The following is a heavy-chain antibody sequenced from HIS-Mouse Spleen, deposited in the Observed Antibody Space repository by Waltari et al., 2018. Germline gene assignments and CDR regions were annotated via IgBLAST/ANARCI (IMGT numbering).Heavy chain of an antibody. CDR3: AREIPYSSSWYDWYFDL. D-gene: IGHD6-13*01. J-gene: IGHJ2*01. CDR2: IYYSGST. Sequence: QLQLQESGPGLVKPSATLSLTCTVSGGSIRSSSYYWGWIRQPPGKGLDWIGSIYYSGSTYYNPSLKSRVTISVDTSKNQFSLKLSSVTAADTAVYYCAREIPYSSSWYDWYFDLWGRGTLVTVSS. V-gene: IGHV4-39*07. CDR1: GGSIRSSSYY.